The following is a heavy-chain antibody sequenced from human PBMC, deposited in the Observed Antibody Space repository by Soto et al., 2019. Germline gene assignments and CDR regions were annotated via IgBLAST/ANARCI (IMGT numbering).Heavy chain of an antibody. CDR1: GFTFSSYA. Sequence: GGSLRLSXAASGFTFSSYAMHWVRQAPGKGLEWVAVISYDGSNKYYADSVKGRFTISRDNSKNTLYLQMNSLRAEDTAVYYCARESEGIAVAGMDVWGQGTTVTVSS. D-gene: IGHD6-19*01. V-gene: IGHV3-30-3*01. CDR3: ARESEGIAVAGMDV. J-gene: IGHJ6*02. CDR2: ISYDGSNK.